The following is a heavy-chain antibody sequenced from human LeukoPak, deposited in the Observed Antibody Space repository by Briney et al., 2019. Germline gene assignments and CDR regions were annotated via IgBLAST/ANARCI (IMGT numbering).Heavy chain of an antibody. CDR3: SSGNSHAFDI. D-gene: IGHD4-23*01. CDR1: GFTFSSYW. J-gene: IGHJ3*02. V-gene: IGHV3-74*01. Sequence: PGGSLRLSCAASGFTFSSYWMHGVRQAPGKGLVWVSRINSDGSSTSYADSVKGRFTISRDNAKNTLYLQMNNLRAEDTAVYYCSSGNSHAFDIWGQGTMVTVSS. CDR2: INSDGSST.